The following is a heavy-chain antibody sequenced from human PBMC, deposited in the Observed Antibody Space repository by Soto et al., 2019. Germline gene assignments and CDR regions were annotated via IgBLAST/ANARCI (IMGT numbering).Heavy chain of an antibody. V-gene: IGHV1-69*13. D-gene: IGHD1-1*01. J-gene: IGHJ4*02. Sequence: GASLKVSCKASGGMFYSSAINWVRQAPGQGLEWMGGIVPMNGSPKYAQEFLGRVTISADASATTAYMDLSGLKSEDTAVYYCSFAPNWTYQRNRYWGPGTQVTVST. CDR3: SFAPNWTYQRNRY. CDR1: GGMFYSSA. CDR2: IVPMNGSP.